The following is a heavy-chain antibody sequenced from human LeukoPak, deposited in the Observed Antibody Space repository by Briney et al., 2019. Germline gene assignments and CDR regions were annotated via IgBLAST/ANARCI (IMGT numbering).Heavy chain of an antibody. J-gene: IGHJ5*02. CDR2: VAYSGNS. V-gene: IGHV4-59*03. CDR3: AIVVLGAVTFNRFDP. D-gene: IGHD4-17*01. CDR1: GDSINDYY. Sequence: PSETLSLTRTVSGDSINDYYWSWLRQTPGEGLEWIGFVAYSGNSNYNPSLESRVTISIGTSKNQFFLKLNSVNAAETAIYYCAIVVLGAVTFNRFDPWGQGTLVTVSS.